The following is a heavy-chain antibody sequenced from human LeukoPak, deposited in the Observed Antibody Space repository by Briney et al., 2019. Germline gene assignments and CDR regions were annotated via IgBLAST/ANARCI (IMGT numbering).Heavy chain of an antibody. CDR3: ARREYSSGWPFDY. J-gene: IGHJ4*02. CDR1: GGSISSYY. Sequence: SETLSLTCTVSGGSISSYYWSWIRQPPGKGLEWIGYIYYSGSTNYNPSLKSRVTVSVDTSKNQFSLKLSSATAADTAVYYHARREYSSGWPFDYWGQGTLVTVSS. CDR2: IYYSGST. D-gene: IGHD6-19*01. V-gene: IGHV4-59*08.